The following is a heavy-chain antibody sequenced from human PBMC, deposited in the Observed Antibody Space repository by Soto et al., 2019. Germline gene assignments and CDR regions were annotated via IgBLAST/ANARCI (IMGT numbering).Heavy chain of an antibody. J-gene: IGHJ4*02. CDR2: INAGNGNT. Sequence: ASVKVSCKASGYAFTSCAIHWVRQAPGQRLEWMGWINAGNGNTKYSQKFQGRVTITRDTSASTAYMELSSLRSEDTAVYYCARDYYDSSEFDYWGQGTLVTVSS. CDR1: GYAFTSCA. D-gene: IGHD3-22*01. V-gene: IGHV1-3*01. CDR3: ARDYYDSSEFDY.